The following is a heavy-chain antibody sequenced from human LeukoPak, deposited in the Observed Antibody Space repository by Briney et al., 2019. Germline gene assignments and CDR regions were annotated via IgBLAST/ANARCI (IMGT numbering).Heavy chain of an antibody. Sequence: SETLSLTCAVYGGSFSGYHWSWIRQPPGKGLEWIGEINHSGSTNYNPSLKSRVTISIDTSNNQFSLRLSSVTAADTAVYYCARGYRGYSSSWYVNWGQGTLVPVSS. V-gene: IGHV4-34*01. CDR3: ARGYRGYSSSWYVN. CDR1: GGSFSGYH. J-gene: IGHJ4*02. CDR2: INHSGST. D-gene: IGHD6-13*01.